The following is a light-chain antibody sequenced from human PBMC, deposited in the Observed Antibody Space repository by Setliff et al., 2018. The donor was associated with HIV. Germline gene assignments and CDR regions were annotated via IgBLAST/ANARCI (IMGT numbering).Light chain of an antibody. CDR1: SSDVGGYSH. Sequence: QSALAQPASVSGSPGRSITISCTGTSSDVGGYSHVSWYQQHPGKAPKLIIYEVRNRPSGVSNRFSGSKSGNTASLTISGLQAEDEGDYYCSSYAITNTLPFGTGTKV. CDR2: EVR. CDR3: SSYAITNTLP. J-gene: IGLJ1*01. V-gene: IGLV2-14*01.